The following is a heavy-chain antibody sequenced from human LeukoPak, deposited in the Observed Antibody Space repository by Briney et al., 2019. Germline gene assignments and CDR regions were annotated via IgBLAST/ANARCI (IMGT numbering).Heavy chain of an antibody. J-gene: IGHJ4*02. V-gene: IGHV1-18*01. D-gene: IGHD6-6*01. CDR3: ARSIAARQILDF. Sequence: AAVKVSCKACGYTFTSYVITWVQQAPGQGLEWMGWISAYNGNTNYAQKLQGRVTMTTDKSKSTAYMGLRSLRSDDTAVYYCARSIAARQILDFWGEGTLVTVSS. CDR2: ISAYNGNT. CDR1: GYTFTSYV.